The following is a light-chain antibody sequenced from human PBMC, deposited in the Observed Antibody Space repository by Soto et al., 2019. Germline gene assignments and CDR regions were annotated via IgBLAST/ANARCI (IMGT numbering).Light chain of an antibody. CDR1: SSNIGNNY. CDR3: GTWDSSLSAAL. Sequence: QSVLTQPPSVSAAPGQKVTISCSGSSSNIGNNYVSWYQQLPGTAPKLLIYDNNKRPSGIPDRFSGSKSGTSATLGITGLQTGDEADYYCGTWDSSLSAALFGVGTKLTVL. CDR2: DNN. J-gene: IGLJ2*01. V-gene: IGLV1-51*01.